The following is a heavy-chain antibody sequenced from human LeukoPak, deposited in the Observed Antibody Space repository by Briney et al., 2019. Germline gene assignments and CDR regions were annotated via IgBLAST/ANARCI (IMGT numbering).Heavy chain of an antibody. J-gene: IGHJ4*02. D-gene: IGHD2/OR15-2a*01. CDR3: IPANRGPSPLSDY. V-gene: IGHV3-21*01. Sequence: GGSLRLSCAASGFTFSSYNMNWVRQAPGKGLEWVSSITSGDSYIYYADSVKGRFTISRDNAKNSLYLQMNSLRAEDTAVYYCIPANRGPSPLSDYWGQGTLVTVSS. CDR2: ITSGDSYI. CDR1: GFTFSSYN.